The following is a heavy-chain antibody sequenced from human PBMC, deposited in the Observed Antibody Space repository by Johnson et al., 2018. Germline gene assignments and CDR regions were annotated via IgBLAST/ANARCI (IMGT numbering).Heavy chain of an antibody. CDR2: IWYDGSNK. CDR1: GFTFSSYG. Sequence: QLVESGGGVVQPGRSLRLSCAASGFTFSSYGMHWVRQAPGKGLEWVAVIWYDGSNKYYADSVKGRFTISRDNSKNTLYLQMNSLRAEDTAVYYCARARSWGIQLYYYYSGMDVWGQGTTVTVSS. V-gene: IGHV3-33*01. D-gene: IGHD5-18*01. CDR3: ARARSWGIQLYYYYSGMDV. J-gene: IGHJ6*02.